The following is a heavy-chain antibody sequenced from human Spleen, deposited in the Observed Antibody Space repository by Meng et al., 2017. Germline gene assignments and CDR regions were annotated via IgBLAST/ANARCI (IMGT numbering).Heavy chain of an antibody. V-gene: IGHV3-23*01. CDR2: ISGSGGNT. CDR3: AALYSDNGDYRYFDY. J-gene: IGHJ4*02. Sequence: GESLKISCAVSGFRFSNSAMSWVRQAPGKGLEWVSAISGSGGNTYYADSVKGRFTISRDNSKNTLYLQMNSLRAEDTAVYYCAALYSDNGDYRYFDYWGQGTLVTVSS. CDR1: GFRFSNSA. D-gene: IGHD4-17*01.